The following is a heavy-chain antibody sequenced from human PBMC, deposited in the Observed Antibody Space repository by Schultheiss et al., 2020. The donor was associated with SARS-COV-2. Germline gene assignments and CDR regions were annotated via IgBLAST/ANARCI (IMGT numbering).Heavy chain of an antibody. D-gene: IGHD6-13*01. CDR1: GFTFSNYV. CDR3: AREGDSTYSSSWYCIDY. CDR2: ISSSSSYI. Sequence: GGSLRLSCAASGFTFSNYVMGWVRQAPGKGLEWVSSISSSSSYIYYADSVKGRFTISRDNAKNSLYLQMNSLRAEDTAVYYCAREGDSTYSSSWYCIDYWGQGTLVTVSS. V-gene: IGHV3-21*01. J-gene: IGHJ4*02.